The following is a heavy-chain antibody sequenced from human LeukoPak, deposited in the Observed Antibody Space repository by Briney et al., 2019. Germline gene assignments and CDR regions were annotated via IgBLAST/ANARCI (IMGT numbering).Heavy chain of an antibody. J-gene: IGHJ4*02. CDR1: GYTFTSYG. V-gene: IGHV1-18*01. Sequence: GASVKVSCKASGYTFTSYGISWVRQAPGQGLEWMGWISAYNGNTNYAQKLQGRVTMTTDTSTSTAYMELRSLRSDDTAVYYCARDWGYYDILTGYYYWGQGTLVTVSS. CDR2: ISAYNGNT. CDR3: ARDWGYYDILTGYYY. D-gene: IGHD3-9*01.